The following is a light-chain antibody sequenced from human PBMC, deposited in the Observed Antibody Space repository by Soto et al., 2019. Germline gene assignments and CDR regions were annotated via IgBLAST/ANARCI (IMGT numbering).Light chain of an antibody. V-gene: IGKV1-5*01. CDR3: QQYNSFPQP. CDR2: DAS. CDR1: QSINTW. J-gene: IGKJ1*01. Sequence: DMQLTQSPPTLSASVGDKVTLTCRASQSINTWLAWYQQKSGKAPKLLIFDASSLQTGVPSRFSGSGSGTEFSLTISSLQPDDFGTYYCQQYNSFPQPFGQGTKVEIK.